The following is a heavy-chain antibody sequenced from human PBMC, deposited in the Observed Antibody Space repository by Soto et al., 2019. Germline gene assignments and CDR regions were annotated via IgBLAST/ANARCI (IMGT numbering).Heavy chain of an antibody. CDR3: ERAGITIFGLVRVAPPVLQYYYMDV. CDR1: GGSISSYY. CDR2: IYYSGST. Sequence: PSETLSLTCTVSGGSISSYYLSWIRQPPGKGLEWIGYIYYSGSTNYNPSLKSRVTISVDTSKNKFSLKLSSVTAADTAVYYCERAGITIFGLVRVAPPVLQYYYMDVWGKGTRVTSP. J-gene: IGHJ6*03. V-gene: IGHV4-59*01. D-gene: IGHD3-3*01.